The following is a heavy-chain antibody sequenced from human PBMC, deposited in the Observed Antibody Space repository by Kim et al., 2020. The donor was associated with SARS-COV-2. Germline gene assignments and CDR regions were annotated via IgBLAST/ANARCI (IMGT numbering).Heavy chain of an antibody. CDR1: GFTLRSYT. V-gene: IGHV3-23*01. J-gene: IGHJ4*02. Sequence: GGSLRLSCAVSGFTLRSYTMGWVRQAPGKGLEWVSAISGGGDSTHYADSAKGRFTISRDDSKSTPYLQMESLTVDDTAVYYCAKGVNSGTSLLDCRGQGTLVTVSS. CDR2: ISGGGDST. CDR3: AKGVNSGTSLLDC. D-gene: IGHD3-10*01.